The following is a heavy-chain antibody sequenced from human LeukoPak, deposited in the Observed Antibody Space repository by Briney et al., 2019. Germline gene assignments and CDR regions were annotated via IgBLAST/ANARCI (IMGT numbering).Heavy chain of an antibody. CDR1: GFTVSNSY. J-gene: IGHJ4*02. V-gene: IGHV3-53*01. CDR3: TRAALNDYAAN. D-gene: IGHD4-17*01. Sequence: GGSLRLSCAASGFTVSNSYMSWVRQAPGKGLEWVSMIYVGGSTFYAGSVKGRFTISRDNSKNTLYLQMDSLRAEDTAIYYCTRAALNDYAANWVQGSLVTVSS. CDR2: IYVGGST.